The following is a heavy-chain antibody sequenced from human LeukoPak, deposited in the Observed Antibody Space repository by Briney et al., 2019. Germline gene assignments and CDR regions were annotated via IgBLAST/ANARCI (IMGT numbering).Heavy chain of an antibody. CDR2: ISGSGGST. CDR1: GFTFSSYG. J-gene: IGHJ5*02. CDR3: ARIYGSGSYHNTNWFDP. V-gene: IGHV3-23*01. Sequence: GGSLRLSCAASGFTFSSYGMSWVRQAPGKGLEWVSAISGSGGSTYYADSVKGRFTISRDNSKNTLYLQMNSLRAEDTAVYYCARIYGSGSYHNTNWFDPWGQGTLVTVSS. D-gene: IGHD3-10*01.